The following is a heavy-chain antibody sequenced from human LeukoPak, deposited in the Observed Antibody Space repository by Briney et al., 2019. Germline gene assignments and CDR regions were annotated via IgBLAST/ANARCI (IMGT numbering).Heavy chain of an antibody. CDR2: ISGSGGST. CDR1: GFTFSSYA. J-gene: IGHJ4*02. D-gene: IGHD5-18*01. Sequence: RGGSLRLSCAASGFTFSSYAMSWVRQAPGKGVEWVSAISGSGGSTYYADSVKGRFTISRDNSKNPLYLQMNSLRAEDTAVYYCALSEGDTAMVVDYWGQGTLVTVSS. CDR3: ALSEGDTAMVVDY. V-gene: IGHV3-23*01.